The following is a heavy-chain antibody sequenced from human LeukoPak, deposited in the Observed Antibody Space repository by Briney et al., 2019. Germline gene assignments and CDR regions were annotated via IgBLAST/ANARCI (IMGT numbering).Heavy chain of an antibody. CDR1: GGSISSYY. Sequence: PSETLSLTCTVSGGSISSYYWSWIRQPPGKGLEWIGYIYYSGSTNYNPSLKSRVTISVDTSENQFSLKLSSVTAADTAVYYCARSYSPDAADGMDVWGQGTTVTVSS. J-gene: IGHJ6*02. CDR3: ARSYSPDAADGMDV. CDR2: IYYSGST. V-gene: IGHV4-59*08. D-gene: IGHD6-25*01.